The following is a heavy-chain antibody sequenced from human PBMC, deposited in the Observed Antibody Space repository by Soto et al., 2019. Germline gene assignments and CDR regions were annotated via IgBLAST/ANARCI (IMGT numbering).Heavy chain of an antibody. D-gene: IGHD5-18*01. CDR2: IYYSGST. Sequence: QLQLQESGPGLVKPSETLSLTCTVSGGSISSSSYYWGWIRQPPGKGREWIGSIYYSGSTYYNPSLKSRLTISVDTSKNQFPLRLSAGSAADTAVYYCARQEWKQLWSHPRARYWYFHLWGRGTLVTVSS. CDR1: GGSISSSSYY. J-gene: IGHJ2*01. CDR3: ARQEWKQLWSHPRARYWYFHL. V-gene: IGHV4-39*01.